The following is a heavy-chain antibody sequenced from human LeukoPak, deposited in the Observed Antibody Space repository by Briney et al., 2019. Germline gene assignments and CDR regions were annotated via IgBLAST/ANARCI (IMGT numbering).Heavy chain of an antibody. V-gene: IGHV3-11*01. D-gene: IGHD1-26*01. CDR3: AREVAWELLGAFDI. CDR2: ISSSGSTI. J-gene: IGHJ3*02. Sequence: GGSLRLSCAASGFTVSSNYMSWIRQAPGKGLEWVSYISSSGSTIYYADSVKGRFTISRDNAKNSLYLQMNSLRAEDTAVYYCAREVAWELLGAFDIWGQGTMVTVSS. CDR1: GFTVSSNY.